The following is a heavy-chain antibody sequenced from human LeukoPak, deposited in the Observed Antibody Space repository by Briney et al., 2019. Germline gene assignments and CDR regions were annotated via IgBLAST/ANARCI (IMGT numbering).Heavy chain of an antibody. Sequence: GGSLRLSCAASGFTFSSYSMNWVRQAPGKGLEWVSSISSSTNYIYYSDSVKGRFTISRDNAKNSLYLQMNSLRAEDTAVYYCARGPSKYYFDYWGQGTLVTVSS. CDR1: GFTFSSYS. CDR2: ISSSTNYI. V-gene: IGHV3-21*01. CDR3: ARGPSKYYFDY. J-gene: IGHJ4*02.